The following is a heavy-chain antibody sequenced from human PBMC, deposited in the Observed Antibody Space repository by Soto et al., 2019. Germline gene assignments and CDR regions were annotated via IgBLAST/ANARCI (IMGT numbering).Heavy chain of an antibody. Sequence: GSLLLACLASGFTFSDYYMSWIRQAPGKGLEWLSYISSSGSTIFYADSVKGRFTISRDNSMNTVYLQMKTLRAEDTAVYYCAKYPAVAGVKDYGIDVWGQGTKVTVYS. CDR3: AKYPAVAGVKDYGIDV. CDR2: ISSSGSTI. CDR1: GFTFSDYY. V-gene: IGHV3-11*01. D-gene: IGHD6-19*01. J-gene: IGHJ6*02.